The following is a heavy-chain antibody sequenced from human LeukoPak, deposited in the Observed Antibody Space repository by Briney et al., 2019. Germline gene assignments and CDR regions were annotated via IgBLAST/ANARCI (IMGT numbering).Heavy chain of an antibody. J-gene: IGHJ4*02. V-gene: IGHV3-23*01. CDR3: AKLWFGELGAVYFDY. Sequence: GGSLRLSCAASGFRFSNYAMSWVRQAPGKGLEWVSGIGGSGSSTYYADSVKGRFTISRDKSKNTLYLQMNSLRAEDTAVYYCAKLWFGELGAVYFDYWGQGALGTVSS. CDR1: GFRFSNYA. D-gene: IGHD3-10*01. CDR2: IGGSGSST.